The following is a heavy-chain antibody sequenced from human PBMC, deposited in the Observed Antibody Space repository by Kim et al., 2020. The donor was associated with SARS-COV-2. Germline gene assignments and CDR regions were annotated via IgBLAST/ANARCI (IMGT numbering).Heavy chain of an antibody. D-gene: IGHD3-3*01. CDR2: T. V-gene: IGHV4-34*01. J-gene: IGHJ5*02. CDR3: ARGRGYRRFDP. Sequence: TNYNPSLKSRVTISVDTSKNQFSLKLSSVTAADTAVYYCARGRGYRRFDPWGQGTLVTVSS.